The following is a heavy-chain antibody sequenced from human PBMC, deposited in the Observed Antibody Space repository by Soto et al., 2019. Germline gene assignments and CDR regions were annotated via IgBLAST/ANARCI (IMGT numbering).Heavy chain of an antibody. V-gene: IGHV4-59*01. Sequence: SETLSLTCTVSGGSISSYYWSWIRQPPGKGLEWIGYIYYSGSTSYKPSLKSRVTISVDTSKNQFSLKLSSVTAADTAVYYCARGRFFFDYWGQGTLVTVS. J-gene: IGHJ4*02. CDR2: IYYSGST. CDR1: GGSISSYY. D-gene: IGHD2-15*01. CDR3: ARGRFFFDY.